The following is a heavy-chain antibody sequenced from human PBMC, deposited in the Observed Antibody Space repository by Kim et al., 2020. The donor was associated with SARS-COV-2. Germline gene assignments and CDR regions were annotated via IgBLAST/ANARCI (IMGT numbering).Heavy chain of an antibody. CDR3: ARDRYYYDSSGYGYWFDP. J-gene: IGHJ5*02. CDR2: ISAYNGNT. CDR1: GYTFTSYG. D-gene: IGHD3-22*01. V-gene: IGHV1-18*01. Sequence: ASVKVSCKASGYTFTSYGISWVRQAPGQGLEWMGWISAYNGNTNYAQKLQGRVTMTTDTSTSTAYMELRSLRSDDTAVYYCARDRYYYDSSGYGYWFDPWGQGTLVTVSS.